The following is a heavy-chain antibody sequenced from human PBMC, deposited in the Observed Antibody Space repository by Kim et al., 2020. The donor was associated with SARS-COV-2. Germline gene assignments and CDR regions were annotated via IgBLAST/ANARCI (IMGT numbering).Heavy chain of an antibody. CDR3: ARHASSGSYWVDY. J-gene: IGHJ4*02. V-gene: IGHV4-39*01. CDR2: IYYSGST. CDR1: GGSISSSSYY. Sequence: SETLSLTCTVSGGSISSSSYYWGWIRQPPGKGLEWIGSIYYSGSTYYNPSLKSRVTISVDTSNNQFSLKLSSVTAADTAVYYCARHASSGSYWVDYWGQGTLVTVSS. D-gene: IGHD1-26*01.